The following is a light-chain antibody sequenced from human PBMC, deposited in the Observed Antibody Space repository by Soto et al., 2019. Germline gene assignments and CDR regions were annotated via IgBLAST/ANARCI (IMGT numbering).Light chain of an antibody. Sequence: EIVLTQSPGTLSLSPGERATLSCRASQSVSSSYLAWYQQKPGQAPRLLIYGASSRATGIPDRFSGSGSGTDFTLTISRLESEDFAVYYCQQYNNWPPSTFGQGTRLEIK. CDR2: GAS. CDR1: QSVSSSY. V-gene: IGKV3-20*01. CDR3: QQYNNWPPST. J-gene: IGKJ2*01.